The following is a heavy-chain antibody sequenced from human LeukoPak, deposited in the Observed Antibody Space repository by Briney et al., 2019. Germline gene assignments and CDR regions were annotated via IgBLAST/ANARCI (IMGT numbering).Heavy chain of an antibody. CDR2: IYYSGST. J-gene: IGHJ4*02. CDR3: ARVNTGLFDY. D-gene: IGHD1-14*01. V-gene: IGHV4-59*08. CDR1: GGSISSYY. Sequence: SETLSLTCTVSGGSISSYYWSWIRQPPGKGLEWIGYIYYSGSTNYNPSLKSRVTISVDTFKNQFSLKLSSVTAADTAAYYCARVNTGLFDYWGQGTLVTVSS.